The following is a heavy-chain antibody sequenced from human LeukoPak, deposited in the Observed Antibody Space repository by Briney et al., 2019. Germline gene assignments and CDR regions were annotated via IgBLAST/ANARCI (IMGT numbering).Heavy chain of an antibody. J-gene: IGHJ4*02. CDR2: ISYDGTNK. CDR3: AKLVGTTTAFDY. Sequence: GGSLRLSCVVSGFTFSSYGMHWVRQAPGKGLEWVAVISYDGTNKYYADSVKGRFTISRDNSKNTLYLQMNSLSAEDTAVYYCAKLVGTTTAFDYWGQGALVTVSS. V-gene: IGHV3-30*18. CDR1: GFTFSSYG. D-gene: IGHD1-26*01.